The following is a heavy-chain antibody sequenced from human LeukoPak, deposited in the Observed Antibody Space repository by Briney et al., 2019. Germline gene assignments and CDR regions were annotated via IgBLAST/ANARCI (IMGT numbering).Heavy chain of an antibody. V-gene: IGHV3-64*01. CDR2: ISYDGTGT. Sequence: GGSLRLSCAASGFTFSSNAIHWVRRAPGKGLEYVSGISYDGTGTYYANSVKGRFTISRDNSRNTLYLQMGSLRAEDMAVYYCARVGASGWFAYWGQGTLVTVSS. CDR1: GFTFSSNA. CDR3: ARVGASGWFAY. J-gene: IGHJ5*01. D-gene: IGHD6-19*01.